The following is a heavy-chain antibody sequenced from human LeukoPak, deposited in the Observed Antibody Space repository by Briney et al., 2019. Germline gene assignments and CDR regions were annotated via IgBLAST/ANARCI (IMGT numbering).Heavy chain of an antibody. CDR1: GFTFDDYA. CDR2: ISWNSGSI. CDR3: AKDSTAWAGGSGREPGFDY. Sequence: PGGSLRLSCAASGFTFDDYAMHWVRQAPGKGLEWVSGISWNSGSIGYADSVKGRFTISRDNAKNSLYLQMNSLRAEDTALYYCAKDSTAWAGGSGREPGFDYWGQGTLVTVSS. D-gene: IGHD3-3*01. J-gene: IGHJ4*02. V-gene: IGHV3-9*01.